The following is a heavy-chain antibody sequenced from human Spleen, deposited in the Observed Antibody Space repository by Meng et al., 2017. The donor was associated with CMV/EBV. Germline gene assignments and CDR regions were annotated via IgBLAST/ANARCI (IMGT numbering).Heavy chain of an antibody. CDR3: ARGIRDGYKHYFDY. Sequence: KASGYTFTKFDMNWVRQAPGQGLEWMGWINPVSGGTNYAQKLQGRVTMTRDTSISAAYMELRRLRSDDTAVYYCARGIRDGYKHYFDYWGQGSLVTVSS. D-gene: IGHD5-24*01. CDR1: GYTFTKFD. J-gene: IGHJ4*02. V-gene: IGHV1-2*02. CDR2: INPVSGGT.